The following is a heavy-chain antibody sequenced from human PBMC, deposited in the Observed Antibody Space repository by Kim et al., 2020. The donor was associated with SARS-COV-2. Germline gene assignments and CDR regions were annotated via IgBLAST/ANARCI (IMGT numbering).Heavy chain of an antibody. V-gene: IGHV4-34*01. D-gene: IGHD3-10*01. CDR2: INHSGST. CDR3: ARGVTMVRGVNPYAFDI. Sequence: SETLSLTCAVYGGSFSGYYWSWIRQPPGKGLEWIGEINHSGSTNYNPSLKSRVTISVDTSKNQFSLKLSSVTAADTAVYYCARGVTMVRGVNPYAFDIWGQGTMVTVSS. CDR1: GGSFSGYY. J-gene: IGHJ3*02.